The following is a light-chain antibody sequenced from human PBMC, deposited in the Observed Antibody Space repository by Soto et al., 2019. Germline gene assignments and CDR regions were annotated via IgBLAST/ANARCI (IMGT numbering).Light chain of an antibody. CDR3: QQYGSSPMLT. CDR1: QSVSSSY. CDR2: GAS. Sequence: IVLTQSPGTLSLSPGERATLSCRASQSVSSSYLAWYQQKPGQAPRLLIYGASSRATGIPDRFSGSGSGTDFTLTISSLEPEDFAVYYCQQYGSSPMLTFGPGTRVDIK. V-gene: IGKV3-20*01. J-gene: IGKJ3*01.